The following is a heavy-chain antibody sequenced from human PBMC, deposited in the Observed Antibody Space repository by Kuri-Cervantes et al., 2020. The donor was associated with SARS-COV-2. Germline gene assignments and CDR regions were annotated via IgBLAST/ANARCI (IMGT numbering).Heavy chain of an antibody. D-gene: IGHD6-25*01. J-gene: IGHJ4*02. CDR2: IYHSGST. Sequence: GSLRLSCAVSGYSISSGYYWGWIRQPPGKGLEWIGSIYHSGSTYYNPSLKSRVTISVDTSKNQFSLKLSSVTAADTAVCYCARVGSALRRDFDYWGQGTLVTVSS. CDR3: ARVGSALRRDFDY. V-gene: IGHV4-38-2*01. CDR1: GYSISSGYY.